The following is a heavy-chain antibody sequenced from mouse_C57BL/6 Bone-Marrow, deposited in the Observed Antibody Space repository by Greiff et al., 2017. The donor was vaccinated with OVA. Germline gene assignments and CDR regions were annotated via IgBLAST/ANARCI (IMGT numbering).Heavy chain of an antibody. Sequence: VQLQQSGPELVKPGASVKISCKASGYSFTGYYMNWVKQSPEKSLEWIGEINPSTGGTTYNQKFKAKATLTVDKSSSTAYMQLKSLTSEDSAVYYCARGYGSSYSYYLDYWGQGTTLTVSS. V-gene: IGHV1-42*01. J-gene: IGHJ2*01. CDR3: ARGYGSSYSYYLDY. D-gene: IGHD1-1*01. CDR2: INPSTGGT. CDR1: GYSFTGYY.